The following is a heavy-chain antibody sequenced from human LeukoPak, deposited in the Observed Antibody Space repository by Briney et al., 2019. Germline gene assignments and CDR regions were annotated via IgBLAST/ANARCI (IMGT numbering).Heavy chain of an antibody. Sequence: GGSLRLSCAASGFTFSSYAMSWVRQAPGKGLEWVSAISGSGGSTYYADSVKGRFTISRDNSKNTLYLQMNSLRAEDTAVYYCAKDPTHYRVWDYYETIGLSYWGQGTLVTVSS. CDR2: ISGSGGST. D-gene: IGHD3-22*01. CDR1: GFTFSSYA. J-gene: IGHJ4*02. CDR3: AKDPTHYRVWDYYETIGLSY. V-gene: IGHV3-23*01.